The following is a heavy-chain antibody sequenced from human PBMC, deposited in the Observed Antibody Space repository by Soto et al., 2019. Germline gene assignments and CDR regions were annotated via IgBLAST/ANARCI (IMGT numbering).Heavy chain of an antibody. CDR2: IYYSGST. V-gene: IGHV4-59*01. J-gene: IGHJ6*01. CDR3: ARDHLWFGELPSIEYGMDV. D-gene: IGHD3-10*01. Sequence: SETLSLTCTVYGGSISSYYWRWIRQPPGKGLEWIGYIYYSGSTNYNPSLKSRVTISVDTSKNQFSLKLSSVTAADTAVYYCARDHLWFGELPSIEYGMDVWGQGTTVTVSS. CDR1: GGSISSYY.